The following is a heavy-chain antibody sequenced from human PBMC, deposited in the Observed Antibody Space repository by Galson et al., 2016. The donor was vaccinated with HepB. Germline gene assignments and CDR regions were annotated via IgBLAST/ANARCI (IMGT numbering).Heavy chain of an antibody. D-gene: IGHD6-13*01. V-gene: IGHV4-59*12. CDR2: IYYTGST. Sequence: SETLSLTCTVSGGSIIGYYWSWIRQSPAKGLEWIASIYYTGSTNYNPSLKSRVTISADTSKNQFSLKLRSVTVADTAVYYCAREDRSLWYPLFDLWGRGTLITVSP. CDR1: GGSIIGYY. CDR3: AREDRSLWYPLFDL. J-gene: IGHJ4*02.